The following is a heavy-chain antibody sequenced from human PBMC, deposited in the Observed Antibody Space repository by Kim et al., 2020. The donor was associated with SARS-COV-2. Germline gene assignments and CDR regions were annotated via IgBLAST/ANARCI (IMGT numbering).Heavy chain of an antibody. D-gene: IGHD2-2*01. CDR3: AVGGALAPNFTFYFEH. Sequence: SVKGRFTISRDNSENTLYLQMNSLRADDTAVYYCAVGGALAPNFTFYFEHWGQGTLVAVSS. V-gene: IGHV3-23*02. J-gene: IGHJ4*02.